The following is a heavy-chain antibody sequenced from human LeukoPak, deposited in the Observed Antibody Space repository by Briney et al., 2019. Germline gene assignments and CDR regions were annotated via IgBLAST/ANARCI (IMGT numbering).Heavy chain of an antibody. Sequence: GGSLRLSCAASGFTFSSYSMNWVRQAPGKGLEWLAFIRYDGSIKYYADSVKGRFTISRDNSKNTVYLQMNSLRVEDTAVYYCAKIGAAGSWDYFDYWGQGTLVTVSS. D-gene: IGHD6-13*01. J-gene: IGHJ4*02. CDR3: AKIGAAGSWDYFDY. CDR1: GFTFSSYS. V-gene: IGHV3-30*02. CDR2: IRYDGSIK.